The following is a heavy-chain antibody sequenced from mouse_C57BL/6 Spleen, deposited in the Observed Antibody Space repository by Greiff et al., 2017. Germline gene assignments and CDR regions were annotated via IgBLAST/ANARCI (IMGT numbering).Heavy chain of an antibody. Sequence: EVQLQQSGAELVRPGASVKLSCTASGFNFKDYYMPWVKQRPEQGLEWIGRIDPEDGETEYAPKFQGKATMTADTSSNKAYLQLSGLTSEDTAVYYCTCRYDSSWAYWGQGTLVTVSA. CDR3: TCRYDSSWAY. CDR2: IDPEDGET. J-gene: IGHJ3*01. D-gene: IGHD1-1*01. CDR1: GFNFKDYY. V-gene: IGHV14-1*01.